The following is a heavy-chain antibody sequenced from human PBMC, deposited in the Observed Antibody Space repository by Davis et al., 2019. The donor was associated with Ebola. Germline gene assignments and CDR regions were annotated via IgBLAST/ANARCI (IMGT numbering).Heavy chain of an antibody. J-gene: IGHJ4*02. Sequence: GESLKISCRGSGYSFTSYWIGWVRQMPGKGLEWMGIIYPGDSDTRYSPSFQGQVTISADKSISTAYLQWSSLKASDTAMYYCARRGNMITFGGVIVPPYYVDYWGQGTLVTVSS. CDR2: IYPGDSDT. CDR1: GYSFTSYW. CDR3: ARRGNMITFGGVIVPPYYVDY. D-gene: IGHD3-16*02. V-gene: IGHV5-51*01.